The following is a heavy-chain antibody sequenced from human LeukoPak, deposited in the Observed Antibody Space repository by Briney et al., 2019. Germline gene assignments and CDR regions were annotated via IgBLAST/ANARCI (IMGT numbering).Heavy chain of an antibody. Sequence: ASVKVSCKASGYTFSSHAMNWVRQAPGQGLEWMGWINPNSGGTNYAQKFQGRVTMTRDTSISTAYMELSRLRSDDTAVYYCARYCSGGSCYRDPNYMDVWGKGTTVTVSS. V-gene: IGHV1-2*02. J-gene: IGHJ6*03. CDR3: ARYCSGGSCYRDPNYMDV. CDR1: GYTFSSHA. D-gene: IGHD2-15*01. CDR2: INPNSGGT.